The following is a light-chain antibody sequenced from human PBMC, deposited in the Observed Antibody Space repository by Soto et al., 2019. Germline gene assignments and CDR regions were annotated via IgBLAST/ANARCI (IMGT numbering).Light chain of an antibody. V-gene: IGKV1-5*03. CDR3: QQYNSYSWT. CDR1: QSISSW. Sequence: DIQMTQSPSTLSASVGDRVTITCRASQSISSWLAWYQQKPGKAPKLLIYKASSLESGVPSGFSGSGPGTEFTLTISSLRPDDFATYYCQQYNSYSWTFGQGTKVDI. CDR2: KAS. J-gene: IGKJ1*01.